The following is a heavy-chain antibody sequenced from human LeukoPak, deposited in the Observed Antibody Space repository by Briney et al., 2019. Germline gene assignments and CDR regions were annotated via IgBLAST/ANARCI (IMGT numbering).Heavy chain of an antibody. CDR2: ISSNGGST. CDR1: GFIFRNYW. CDR3: VKGGYYFDY. Sequence: GGSLRLSCAASGFIFRNYWMHWVRQAPGKGLEYVSAISSNGGSTFYADSVKGRFTISRDNSKNTLYLQMSSLRAEDTAVYYCVKGGYYFDYWGQGTLVTVSS. D-gene: IGHD2-15*01. V-gene: IGHV3-64D*06. J-gene: IGHJ4*02.